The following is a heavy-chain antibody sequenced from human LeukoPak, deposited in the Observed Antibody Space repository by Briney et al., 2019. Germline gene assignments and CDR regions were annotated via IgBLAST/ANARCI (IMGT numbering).Heavy chain of an antibody. CDR3: ARREVYGSGSLGFDP. V-gene: IGHV4-39*01. CDR1: GGSISSSGYY. J-gene: IGHJ5*02. D-gene: IGHD3-10*01. Sequence: SETLSLTCTVSGGSISSSGYYWGWIRQPPGKGLEWIGSIYYSGSTYYNPSLKSRVTISVDTSKNQFSLKLSSVTAADTAVYYCARREVYGSGSLGFDPWGQGTLVTVSS. CDR2: IYYSGST.